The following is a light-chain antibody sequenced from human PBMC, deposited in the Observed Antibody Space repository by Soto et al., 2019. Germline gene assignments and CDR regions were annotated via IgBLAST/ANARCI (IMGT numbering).Light chain of an antibody. V-gene: IGKV1-5*01. Sequence: DIQMTQSPSTLSASVGDRVTITCRASQDINRWLAWYQQKPGKAPKILIYNADTLESGVPSRFSGSGYGTEFILTISSLQPDDFATYYCQQFRLSWAFGNGTKV. CDR3: QQFRLSWA. CDR1: QDINRW. J-gene: IGKJ1*01. CDR2: NAD.